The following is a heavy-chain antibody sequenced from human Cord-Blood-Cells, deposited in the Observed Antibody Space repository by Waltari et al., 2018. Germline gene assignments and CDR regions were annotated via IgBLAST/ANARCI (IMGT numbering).Heavy chain of an antibody. CDR2: IYYSGST. D-gene: IGHD3-10*01. J-gene: IGHJ5*02. Sequence: QVQLQESGPGLVKPSQTLSLTCTVSGGSISSGGYYWSWIRQHPGKGLEWIGYIYYSGSTYYTPSLESRVTISVDTSKNQFSLKLSSVTAADTAVYYCARLTMVRGVINWFDPWGQGTLVTVSS. CDR1: GGSISSGGYY. CDR3: ARLTMVRGVINWFDP. V-gene: IGHV4-31*03.